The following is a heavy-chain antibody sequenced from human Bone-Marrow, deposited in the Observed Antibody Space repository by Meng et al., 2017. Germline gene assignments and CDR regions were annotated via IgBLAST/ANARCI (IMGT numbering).Heavy chain of an antibody. V-gene: IGHV3-30*03. J-gene: IGHJ4*02. CDR3: ARGDYLYYFDY. CDR2: IPHDGSKK. Sequence: VGFGGGVGPAGKVLGPSFSASGITLSCFGMHWGRPGPGKGLEWVAFIPHDGSKKFYADSVEGRFSFSRDNSNNTVYLQMNSLRTEDTALYFCARGDYLYYFDYWGQGTLVTVSS. CDR1: GITLSCFG. D-gene: IGHD4-17*01.